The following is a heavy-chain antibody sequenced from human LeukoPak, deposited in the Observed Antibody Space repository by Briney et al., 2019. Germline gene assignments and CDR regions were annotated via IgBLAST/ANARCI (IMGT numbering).Heavy chain of an antibody. CDR3: ARELSPHVDFWSGYAAYDAFDI. V-gene: IGHV4-31*03. CDR1: GGSISSGGYC. Sequence: SETLSLTCTVSGGSISSGGYCWSWIRQHPGKGLEWIGYIYYSGSTYYNPSLKSRVTISVDTSKNQFSLKLSSVTAADTAVYYCARELSPHVDFWSGYAAYDAFDIWGQGTVVTVSS. CDR2: IYYSGST. J-gene: IGHJ3*02. D-gene: IGHD3-3*01.